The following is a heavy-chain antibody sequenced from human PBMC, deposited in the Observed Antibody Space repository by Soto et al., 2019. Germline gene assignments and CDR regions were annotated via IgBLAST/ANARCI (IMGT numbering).Heavy chain of an antibody. J-gene: IGHJ6*02. CDR1: VATFRNFA. CDR3: ATSTQDHDYYNPLDV. CDR2: IIPLFGTT. Sequence: QVQVVQSGAEMRKPGSSVKVSCRTSVATFRNFAFSWVRQVPGKGFEWMGGIIPLFGTTNYAQKFQDRLTITADDSTTTAYMELSSLGFEDTAVYYCATSTQDHDYYNPLDVWGQGTTVTVSS. D-gene: IGHD2-15*01. V-gene: IGHV1-69*12.